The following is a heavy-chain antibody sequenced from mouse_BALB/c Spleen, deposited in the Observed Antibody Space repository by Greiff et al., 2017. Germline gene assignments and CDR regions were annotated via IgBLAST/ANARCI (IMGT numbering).Heavy chain of an antibody. D-gene: IGHD1-2*01. CDR1: GYTFTNYW. CDR3: ARGITTAPHFDY. J-gene: IGHJ2*01. Sequence: VKVVESGAELVRPGTSVKISCKASGYTFTNYWLGWVKQRPGHGLEWIGDIYPGGGYTNYNEKFKGKATLTADTSSSTAYMQLSSLTSEDSAVYFCARGITTAPHFDYWGQGTTLTVSS. V-gene: IGHV1-63*02. CDR2: IYPGGGYT.